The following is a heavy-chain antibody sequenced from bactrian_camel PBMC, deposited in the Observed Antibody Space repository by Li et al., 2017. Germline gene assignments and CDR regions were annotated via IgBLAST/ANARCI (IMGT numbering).Heavy chain of an antibody. V-gene: IGHV3S10*01. CDR2: IDSDGGR. J-gene: IGHJ6*01. D-gene: IGHD2*01. CDR3: AARGPYCYTKLSVRDFTY. CDR1: GYTYSSDC. Sequence: CAASGYTYSSDCMGWFRQAPGKEREGVAVIDSDGGRVLAFSVKGRFTISKDNAKSTAYPQMNSLKPEDTAMYYCAARGPYCYTKLSVRDFTYWGQGTQVTVS.